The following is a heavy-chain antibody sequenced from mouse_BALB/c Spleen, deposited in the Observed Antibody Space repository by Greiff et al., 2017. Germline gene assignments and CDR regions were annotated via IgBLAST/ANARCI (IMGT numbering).Heavy chain of an antibody. CDR3: ARDGNSGAMDY. CDR1: GFTFTDYY. D-gene: IGHD2-1*01. J-gene: IGHJ4*01. CDR2: IRNKANGYTT. V-gene: IGHV7-3*02. Sequence: EVKVVESGGGLVQPGGSLRLSCATSGFTFTDYYMSWVRQPPGKALEWLGFIRNKANGYTTEYSASVKGRFTFSRDNSQSILYLQMNTLRAEDSATYYCARDGNSGAMDYWGQGTSVTVSS.